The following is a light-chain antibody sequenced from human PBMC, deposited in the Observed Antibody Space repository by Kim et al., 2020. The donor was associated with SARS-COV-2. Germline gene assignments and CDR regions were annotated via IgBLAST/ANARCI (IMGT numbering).Light chain of an antibody. CDR3: CSYADRKKYV. CDR2: DVT. J-gene: IGLJ1*01. Sequence: QSALTQPRSVSGSPGQSVTISCTGTSNDVGGYNYVSWYQQHPDKAPKLMIYDVTKRPSGVPDRFSGSKSGNTASLTISGLQAEDEADYYCCSYADRKKYVFGTGTKVTVL. V-gene: IGLV2-11*01. CDR1: SNDVGGYNY.